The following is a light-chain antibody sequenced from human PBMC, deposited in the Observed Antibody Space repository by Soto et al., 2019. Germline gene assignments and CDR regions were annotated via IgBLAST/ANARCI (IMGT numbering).Light chain of an antibody. CDR1: QSVSSNY. V-gene: IGKV3-20*01. Sequence: ESVLTQSPGTLSLSPGERATLSCRASQSVSSNYLAWYQQKPGQAPRLLIYGASTRATGIPDRFSGSGSGTDFTLTISRLEPEDSAVYYCQQYYSSPPTFGQGTKVEIK. J-gene: IGKJ1*01. CDR3: QQYYSSPPT. CDR2: GAS.